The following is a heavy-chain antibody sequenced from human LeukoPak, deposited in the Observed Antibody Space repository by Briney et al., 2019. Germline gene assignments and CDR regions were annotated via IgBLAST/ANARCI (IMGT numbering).Heavy chain of an antibody. CDR2: INPNSGGT. CDR1: GYTFTGHY. Sequence: ASVKVSCKPSGYTFTGHYVYWVRQAPGQGLEWMGWINPNSGGTNYAQKFQGRVTMTRDTSISTAYMELTSLTSADTAVYYCARDHVPLVATTPNNFEYWGQGTLVTVSS. V-gene: IGHV1-2*02. D-gene: IGHD2-8*02. CDR3: ARDHVPLVATTPNNFEY. J-gene: IGHJ4*02.